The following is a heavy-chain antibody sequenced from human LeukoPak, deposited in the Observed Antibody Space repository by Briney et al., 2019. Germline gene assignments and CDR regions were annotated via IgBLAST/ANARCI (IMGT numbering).Heavy chain of an antibody. D-gene: IGHD6-13*01. V-gene: IGHV3-9*01. Sequence: PGRSLRLSCAASGFTFDDYAMHWVRQAPGKGLEWVSGISWNSGSIVYADSVKGRFTISRDNAKNSLYLEMNSLRAEDTALYYCAKDRYSSSWIQDFDYWGQGTLVTVSS. CDR3: AKDRYSSSWIQDFDY. J-gene: IGHJ4*02. CDR2: ISWNSGSI. CDR1: GFTFDDYA.